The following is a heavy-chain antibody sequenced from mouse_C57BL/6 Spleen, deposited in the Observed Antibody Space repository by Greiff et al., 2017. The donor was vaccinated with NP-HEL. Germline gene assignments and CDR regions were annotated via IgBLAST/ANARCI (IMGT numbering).Heavy chain of an antibody. Sequence: QVHVKQPGAELVKPGASVKLSCKASGYTFTSYWMQWVKQRPGQGLEWIGEIDPSASYTNYNHKLKGMATLTVDTSTSTAYMQLSILTSEDSAVYYCARVICYGDLYAMDYWGQGTSVTVSS. CDR3: ARVICYGDLYAMDY. CDR2: IDPSASYT. D-gene: IGHD2-13*01. CDR1: GYTFTSYW. V-gene: IGHV1-50*01. J-gene: IGHJ4*01.